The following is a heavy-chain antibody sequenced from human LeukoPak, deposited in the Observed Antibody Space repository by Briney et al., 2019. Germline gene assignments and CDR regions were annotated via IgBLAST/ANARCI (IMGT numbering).Heavy chain of an antibody. CDR2: MNPKSGNT. Sequence: GASVKVSCKASGYTFTNYEINWVRQATGQGLEWMGWMNPKSGNTAYAQKFQGRVSMTRDTSISTAYLELSSLTSDDTAVYYCAKAAIMAKMNADWFDPWGQGTLVTVSS. D-gene: IGHD5-12*01. CDR1: GYTFTNYE. CDR3: AKAAIMAKMNADWFDP. V-gene: IGHV1-8*01. J-gene: IGHJ5*02.